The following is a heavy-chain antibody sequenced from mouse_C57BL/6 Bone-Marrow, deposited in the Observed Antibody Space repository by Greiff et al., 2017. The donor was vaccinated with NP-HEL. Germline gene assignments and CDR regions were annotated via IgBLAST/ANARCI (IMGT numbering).Heavy chain of an antibody. CDR1: GYTFTSYW. CDR3: ARLDYYGSSGAWFAY. V-gene: IGHV1-59*01. Sequence: QVQLQQPGAELVRPGTSVKLSCKASGYTFTSYWMHWVKQRPGQGLEWIGVIDPSDSYTNYNQTFKGKATLTVDTSSSTAYMQLSSLTSEDSAVYYCARLDYYGSSGAWFAYWGQGTLVTVSA. D-gene: IGHD1-1*01. J-gene: IGHJ3*01. CDR2: IDPSDSYT.